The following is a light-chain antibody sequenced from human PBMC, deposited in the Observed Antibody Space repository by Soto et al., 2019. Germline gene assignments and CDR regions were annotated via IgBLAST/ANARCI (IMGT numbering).Light chain of an antibody. J-gene: IGKJ5*01. CDR1: QSVANSY. CDR2: GAS. CDR3: QQYGTVIT. V-gene: IGKV3-20*01. Sequence: EIVLTQSPGTQSLSPGERATLSCRASQSVANSYLAWYQQKPGQAPRLLIYGASSRATGIPDRFSGSGSGTEFTLTISRLESEDCSVYYCQQYGTVITFGQGTRLEIK.